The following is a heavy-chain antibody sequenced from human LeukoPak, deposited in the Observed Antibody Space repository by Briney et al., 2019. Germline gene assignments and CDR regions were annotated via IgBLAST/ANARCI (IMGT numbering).Heavy chain of an antibody. CDR3: AREKADYYGMDV. CDR2: IIPIFGTA. J-gene: IGHJ6*02. V-gene: IGHV1-69*13. Sequence: ASVKVSCKASGGTFSSYAISWVRQAPGQGLEWMGGIIPIFGTANYAQKFQGRVTITADESTSTAYMELSSLRSEDTAVYYCAREKADYYGMDVWGQGTTVTVSS. CDR1: GGTFSSYA.